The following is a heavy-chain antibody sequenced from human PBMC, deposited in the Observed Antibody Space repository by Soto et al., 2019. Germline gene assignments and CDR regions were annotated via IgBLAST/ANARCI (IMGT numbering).Heavy chain of an antibody. J-gene: IGHJ4*02. CDR1: GGTFSSYA. V-gene: IGHV1-69*12. Sequence: QVQLVQSGAEVKKPGSSVKVSCKASGGTFSSYAIDWVRQAPGQGLEWMGGIIPIFGTADYAQKFQGRVTITADESTGTAYMELRSLRSEDTAVYYWARGQTGGGWGYYFDYWGQGTLVTVSS. CDR3: ARGQTGGGWGYYFDY. CDR2: IIPIFGTA. D-gene: IGHD3-16*01.